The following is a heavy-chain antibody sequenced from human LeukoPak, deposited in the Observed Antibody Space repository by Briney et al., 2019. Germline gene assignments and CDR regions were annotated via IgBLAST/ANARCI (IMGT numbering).Heavy chain of an antibody. J-gene: IGHJ6*03. CDR3: AGSTYYYYMDV. Sequence: ASVKVSCKASGYTFTSYYMHWVRQAPGQGLEWMGIINPSGGSTSYAQKFQGRVTMTRDMSTSTVYMELSSLRSEDTAVYYCAGSTYYYYMDVWGKGTTVTVSS. CDR1: GYTFTSYY. CDR2: INPSGGST. D-gene: IGHD2-15*01. V-gene: IGHV1-46*01.